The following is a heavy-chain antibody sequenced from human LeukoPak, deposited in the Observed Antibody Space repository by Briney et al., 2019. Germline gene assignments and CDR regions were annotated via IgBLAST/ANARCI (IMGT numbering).Heavy chain of an antibody. Sequence: GSLRLSCAASGFTFSSYGMHWVRQAPGKGLEWVAVISYDGSNKYYADSAKGRFTISRDSSKNTLYLQMNSLRAEDTAVYYCAKVRHGAYFDYWGQGTLVTVSS. CDR1: GFTFSSYG. D-gene: IGHD4/OR15-4a*01. CDR3: AKVRHGAYFDY. J-gene: IGHJ4*02. CDR2: ISYDGSNK. V-gene: IGHV3-30*18.